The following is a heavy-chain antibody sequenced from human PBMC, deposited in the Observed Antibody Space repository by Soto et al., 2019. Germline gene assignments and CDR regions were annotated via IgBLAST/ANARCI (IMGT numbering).Heavy chain of an antibody. J-gene: IGHJ4*02. D-gene: IGHD5-12*01. Sequence: GGSQRLSCAASGFTFSNYAMSWVRQAPGKGLEWVSGISESGGNTDYADSVKGRFTISRDNSKNTLYLQMNSLRAEDTAIYYCAKLSGYDSPSDYWGQGTLVTVSS. CDR2: ISESGGNT. CDR3: AKLSGYDSPSDY. CDR1: GFTFSNYA. V-gene: IGHV3-23*01.